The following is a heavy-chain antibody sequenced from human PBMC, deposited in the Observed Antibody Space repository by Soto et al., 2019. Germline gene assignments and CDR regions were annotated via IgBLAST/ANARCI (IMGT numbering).Heavy chain of an antibody. D-gene: IGHD5-12*01. J-gene: IGHJ4*02. CDR2: IYYSGST. Sequence: SETLSLTCTVSGGSISSYYWSWVRQPPGKGLEWIGYIYYSGSTNYNPSLKSRVTISVDTSKNQFSLKLSSVTAADTAVYYCARVNRYSGYEDFDYWGQGTLVTVSS. CDR3: ARVNRYSGYEDFDY. V-gene: IGHV4-59*01. CDR1: GGSISSYY.